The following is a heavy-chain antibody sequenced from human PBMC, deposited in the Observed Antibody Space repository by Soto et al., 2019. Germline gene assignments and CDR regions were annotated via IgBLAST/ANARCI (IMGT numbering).Heavy chain of an antibody. CDR3: AHSLIGYYYDSSGSNWFDP. CDR1: GFSLSTSGVG. Sequence: QITLKESGPTLVKPTQTLTLTCTFSGFSLSTSGVGVGWIRQPPGKALEWLALIYWDDDKRYSPSLKSRLTITKDTSKNQLVLTMTNMDPVDTATYYCAHSLIGYYYDSSGSNWFDPWGQETLVTVSS. D-gene: IGHD3-22*01. J-gene: IGHJ5*02. V-gene: IGHV2-5*02. CDR2: IYWDDDK.